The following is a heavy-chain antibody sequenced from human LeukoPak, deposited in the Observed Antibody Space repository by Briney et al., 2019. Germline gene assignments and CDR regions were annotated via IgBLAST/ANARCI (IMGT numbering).Heavy chain of an antibody. J-gene: IGHJ5*02. CDR3: ARGPVYYVWGSYRSTGFDP. CDR2: IYYSGST. CDR1: GGSISSGGYY. V-gene: IGHV4-31*03. D-gene: IGHD3-16*02. Sequence: SETLSLTCTVSGGSISSGGYYWSWIRQHPGKGLEWIGYIYYSGSTYYNPSLKSRVTISVDTSKNQFSLKLSSVTAADTAVYYCARGPVYYVWGSYRSTGFDPWGQGTLVTVSS.